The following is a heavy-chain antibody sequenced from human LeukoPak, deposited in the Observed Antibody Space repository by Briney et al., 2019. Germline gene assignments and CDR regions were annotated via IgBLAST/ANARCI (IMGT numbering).Heavy chain of an antibody. CDR1: GFTFSSYA. J-gene: IGHJ5*02. CDR2: ISGSGGST. CDR3: ARDQSSWGYYYDSSGYLQPTNWFDP. V-gene: IGHV3-23*01. Sequence: GGSLRLSCAASGFTFSSYAMSWVRQAPGKGLEWVSAISGSGGSTYYADSVKGRFTISRDNSKNTLYLQMNSLRAEDTAVYYCARDQSSWGYYYDSSGYLQPTNWFDPWGQGTLVTVSS. D-gene: IGHD3-22*01.